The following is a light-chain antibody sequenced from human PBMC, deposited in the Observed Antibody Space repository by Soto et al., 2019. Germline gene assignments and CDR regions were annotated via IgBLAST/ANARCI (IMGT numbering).Light chain of an antibody. CDR1: QTISSW. CDR2: KAP. V-gene: IGKV1-5*03. J-gene: IGKJ1*01. Sequence: DIQMTQSPSTVSGSVGDRVTITCRASQTISSWLAWYQQKPGKAPKLLIYKAPTLKSGVPSRFSGSGSGTEFTLTISSLQPDDFATYYCQHYNSYSEAFGQGTKVDNK. CDR3: QHYNSYSEA.